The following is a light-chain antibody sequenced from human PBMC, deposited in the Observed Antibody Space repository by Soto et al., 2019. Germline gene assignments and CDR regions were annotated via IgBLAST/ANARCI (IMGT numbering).Light chain of an antibody. Sequence: EVVMTQSPATLSVSPGERATLSCRASQSVSSNLAWYQQKPGQAPRLLIYGASTRATGIPARFSGSGSGTEFTLTISSLQSEDFAVYYCQQYNNWPPVTFGQGTKVEIK. CDR1: QSVSSN. J-gene: IGKJ1*01. CDR2: GAS. CDR3: QQYNNWPPVT. V-gene: IGKV3-15*01.